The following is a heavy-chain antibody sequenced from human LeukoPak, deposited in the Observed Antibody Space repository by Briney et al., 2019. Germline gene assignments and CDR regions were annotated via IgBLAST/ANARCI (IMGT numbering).Heavy chain of an antibody. CDR2: ITSSSSTI. V-gene: IGHV3-48*01. Sequence: QPGGSLRLSCAASGFNFNIYSMNWVRQAPGKGLEWVSYITSSSSTIYYADSVRGRFIISRDNAKKSVYLQLNNLRADDTAVYCCARSTEWYADYWGQGTLVTVSS. D-gene: IGHD3-3*01. J-gene: IGHJ4*02. CDR1: GFNFNIYS. CDR3: ARSTEWYADY.